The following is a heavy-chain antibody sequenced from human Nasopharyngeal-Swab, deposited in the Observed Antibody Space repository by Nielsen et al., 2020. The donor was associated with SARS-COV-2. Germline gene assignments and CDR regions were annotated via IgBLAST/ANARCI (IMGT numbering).Heavy chain of an antibody. CDR3: VGSSWYGDYYYYYGMDV. CDR2: IYYSGST. J-gene: IGHJ6*02. V-gene: IGHV4-39*07. CDR1: GGSISSSSYY. Sequence: SETLSLTCTVSGGSISSSSYYWRWIRQPPGKGLEWIGSIYYSGSTYYNPSLKSRVTISVDTSKNQFSLKLSSVTAADTAVYYCVGSSWYGDYYYYYGMDVWGQGTTVTVSS. D-gene: IGHD6-13*01.